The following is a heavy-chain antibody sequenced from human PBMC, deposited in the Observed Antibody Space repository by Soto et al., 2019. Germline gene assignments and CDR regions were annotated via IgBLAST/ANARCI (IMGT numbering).Heavy chain of an antibody. CDR1: GYTFTNND. J-gene: IGHJ5*02. CDR2: MNPGSGDT. Sequence: GASVKVCCKASGYTFTNNDVSWVRQATGQGLEWMGWMNPGSGDTGYAQKFEGRVTMTRDISIATAYMELTSLTSEDTAIYYCARMESFGSLNWFDPWGQGTLVTVSS. V-gene: IGHV1-8*01. CDR3: ARMESFGSLNWFDP. D-gene: IGHD5-18*01.